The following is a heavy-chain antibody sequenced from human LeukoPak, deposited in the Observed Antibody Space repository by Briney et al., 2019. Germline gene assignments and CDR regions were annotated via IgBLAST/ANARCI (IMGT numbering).Heavy chain of an antibody. CDR3: VRGVRVPSTTGYFDP. D-gene: IGHD4-17*01. J-gene: IGHJ5*02. V-gene: IGHV4-61*02. CDR2: FYTTGTI. Sequence: PSQTLSLTCSVSGVSISSNNYFWTWIRQPAGKGLEYIGRFYTTGTINYNPALKSRVTISPDTSKNQFFLKLTSVTAADTAVYYCVRGVRVPSTTGYFDPWGQGTLVTVSS. CDR1: GVSISSNNYF.